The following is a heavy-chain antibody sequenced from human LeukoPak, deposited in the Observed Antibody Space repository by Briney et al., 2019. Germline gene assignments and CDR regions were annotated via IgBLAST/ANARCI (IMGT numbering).Heavy chain of an antibody. Sequence: ASVKVSCKASRGTFSSYAISWVRQAPGQGLEWMGGIIPIFGTANYAQKFQGRVTITADESTSTAYMELSSLRSEDTAVYYCARVSLDDSSGYYSGYFDYWGQGTLVTVSS. CDR1: RGTFSSYA. CDR3: ARVSLDDSSGYYSGYFDY. CDR2: IIPIFGTA. V-gene: IGHV1-69*13. D-gene: IGHD3-22*01. J-gene: IGHJ4*02.